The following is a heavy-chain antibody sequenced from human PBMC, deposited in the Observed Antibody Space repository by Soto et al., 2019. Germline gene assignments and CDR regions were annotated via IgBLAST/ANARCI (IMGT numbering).Heavy chain of an antibody. Sequence: QVQLQESGPGLVKPSGTLSLTCAVAGGSISDNWWSWVRQAPGKGLEWIGEIYHSGTTYYNPSLKGRVIILVDKSASQISLTLSAVNAADTAVYYCAIHVAVPRTRGFDYWGQGALVAVSS. D-gene: IGHD2-15*01. V-gene: IGHV4-4*02. CDR3: AIHVAVPRTRGFDY. CDR1: GGSISDNW. CDR2: IYHSGTT. J-gene: IGHJ4*02.